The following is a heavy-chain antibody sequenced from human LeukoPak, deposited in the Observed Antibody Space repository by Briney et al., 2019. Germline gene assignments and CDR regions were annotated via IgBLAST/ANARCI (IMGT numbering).Heavy chain of an antibody. D-gene: IGHD2-2*01. V-gene: IGHV1-18*01. Sequence: ASVKVSCKASGYTSTSYGISWVQQAPGQGREWRGWISAYNGNTNYAQKLQGRVTTTTDTSTSTAYMELRSLRSDDTAVYYCARGGYCSSTSCYGGYGMDVWGQGTTVTVSS. CDR2: ISAYNGNT. J-gene: IGHJ6*02. CDR3: ARGGYCSSTSCYGGYGMDV. CDR1: GYTSTSYG.